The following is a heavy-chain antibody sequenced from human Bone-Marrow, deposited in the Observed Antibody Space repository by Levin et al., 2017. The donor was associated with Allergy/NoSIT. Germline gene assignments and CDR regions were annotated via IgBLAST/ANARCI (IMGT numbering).Heavy chain of an antibody. Sequence: ASVKVSCKASEYTFTAYYINWVRQAPGQGLEWMGWLDPNSGGTNYAQNFEGRVTMTRDTSINTAYMELSRLRSDDTAVYYCARGLSKWDPMAPFDHWGQGTLVTVSS. J-gene: IGHJ4*02. CDR3: ARGLSKWDPMAPFDH. V-gene: IGHV1-2*02. CDR1: EYTFTAYY. D-gene: IGHD1-26*01. CDR2: LDPNSGGT.